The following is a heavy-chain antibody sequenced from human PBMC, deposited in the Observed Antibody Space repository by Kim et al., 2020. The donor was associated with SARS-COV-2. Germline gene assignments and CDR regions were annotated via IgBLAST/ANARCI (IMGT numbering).Heavy chain of an antibody. V-gene: IGHV4-39*01. CDR1: GGSISSSSYY. CDR2: IYYSWST. J-gene: IGHJ4*02. CDR3: ASTLIAAVFFDY. Sequence: SETLSLTCTVSGGSISSSSYYWGWIRQPPGKGLDWIGSIYYSWSTYYKPSLKSRVTISVYTSKNQFSLKLCSVTAAHTAVYYCASTLIAAVFFDYCGQGTLVTVSS. D-gene: IGHD6-25*01.